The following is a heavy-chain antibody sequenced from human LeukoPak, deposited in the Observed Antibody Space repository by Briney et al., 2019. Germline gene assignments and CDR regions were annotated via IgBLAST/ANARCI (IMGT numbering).Heavy chain of an antibody. Sequence: ASVKVSCKASGYTFTDYFMNWVRQAPGQGLEWMGWINPKSRDTNYAQKFQGRVTMTRDTSISTAYMELSSLRSDDTAVYYCARTSGSYPWDAFDIWGQGTMVTVSS. CDR1: GYTFTDYF. J-gene: IGHJ3*02. D-gene: IGHD1-26*01. CDR3: ARTSGSYPWDAFDI. V-gene: IGHV1-2*02. CDR2: INPKSRDT.